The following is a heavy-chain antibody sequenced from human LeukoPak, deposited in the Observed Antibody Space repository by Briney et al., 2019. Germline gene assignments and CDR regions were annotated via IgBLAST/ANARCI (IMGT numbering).Heavy chain of an antibody. CDR2: ISGSGGST. J-gene: IGHJ1*01. CDR3: ARPYCSGGSCWGYFQH. Sequence: GGSLRLSCAASGFTFSSHAMNWVRQAPGKGLEWVSAISGSGGSTYYADSVKGRFTISRDNSKNTLYLQMNSLRAEDTAVYYCARPYCSGGSCWGYFQHWGQGTLVTVSS. CDR1: GFTFSSHA. D-gene: IGHD2-15*01. V-gene: IGHV3-23*01.